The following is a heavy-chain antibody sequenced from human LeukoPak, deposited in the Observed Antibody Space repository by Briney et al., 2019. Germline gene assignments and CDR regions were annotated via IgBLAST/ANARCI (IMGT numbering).Heavy chain of an antibody. CDR2: IYHSGST. V-gene: IGHV4-30-2*01. J-gene: IGHJ4*02. D-gene: IGHD1-26*01. CDR1: GGSISSGGYY. CDR3: ARRVVGATPFDY. Sequence: SETLSLTCTVSGGSISSGGYYWSWIRQPPGKGLEWIGYIYHSGSTYYNPSLKSRVTISVDRSKNQFSLKLSSVTAADTAVYYCARRVVGATPFDYWGQGTLVTVSS.